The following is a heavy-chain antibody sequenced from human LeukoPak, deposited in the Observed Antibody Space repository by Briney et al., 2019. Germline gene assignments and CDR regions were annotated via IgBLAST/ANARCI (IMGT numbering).Heavy chain of an antibody. CDR2: INPNSGGT. Sequence: ASVKVSCKAPGYTFTGYYMHWVRQAPGQGLEWMGWINPNSGGTNYAQKFQGRVTMTRDTSISTAYMELSRLRSDDTAVYYCARGSNIAVAGTRWFDPWGQGTLVTVSS. CDR3: ARGSNIAVAGTRWFDP. J-gene: IGHJ5*02. D-gene: IGHD6-19*01. CDR1: GYTFTGYY. V-gene: IGHV1-2*02.